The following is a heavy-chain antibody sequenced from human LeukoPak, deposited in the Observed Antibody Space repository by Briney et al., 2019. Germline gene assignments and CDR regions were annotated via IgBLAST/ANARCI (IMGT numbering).Heavy chain of an antibody. J-gene: IGHJ6*03. V-gene: IGHV4-39*07. CDR3: ATPPNYGSGNMDV. CDR2: MYHNGST. D-gene: IGHD3-10*01. Sequence: PSETLSLTCTVSGGSISSISYYWGWIRQPPGKGLEWIGSMYHNGSTYYNPSLKSRVTISVDTSKNQFSLKLSSVTAADTAVYYCATPPNYGSGNMDVWGKGTTVTVSS. CDR1: GGSISSISYY.